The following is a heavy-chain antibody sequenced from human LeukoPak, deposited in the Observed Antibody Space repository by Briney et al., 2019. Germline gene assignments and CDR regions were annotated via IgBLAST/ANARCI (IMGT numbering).Heavy chain of an antibody. CDR3: ALALSGEGYYYYYYGMDV. J-gene: IGHJ6*02. CDR2: ISGSGGST. CDR1: GFTFSSYA. V-gene: IGHV3-23*01. Sequence: TGGSLRLSCAASGFTFSSYAMSWVRQAPGKGLEWVSVISGSGGSTYYADSVKGRFTISRDNSKNTLYLQMNSLRAEDTAVYYCALALSGEGYYYYYYGMDVWGQGTTVTVSS. D-gene: IGHD5-12*01.